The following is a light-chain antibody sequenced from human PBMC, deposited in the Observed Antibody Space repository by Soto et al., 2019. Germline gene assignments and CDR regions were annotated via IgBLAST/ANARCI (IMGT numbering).Light chain of an antibody. Sequence: IVLTQSPDTLSLSPGERATLSCRASQSVSSSYLAWYQQKPGQAPRLLIYAASSRATGIPDRFSGSGSGTDFTLTISRLEPEDFAVYYCQQYGSSSNTFGQGTKLEIK. CDR2: AAS. CDR3: QQYGSSSNT. J-gene: IGKJ2*01. V-gene: IGKV3-20*01. CDR1: QSVSSSY.